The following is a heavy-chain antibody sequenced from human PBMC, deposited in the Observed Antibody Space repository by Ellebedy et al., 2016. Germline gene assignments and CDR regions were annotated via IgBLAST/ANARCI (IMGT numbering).Heavy chain of an antibody. CDR3: ARRIPVAGLFDY. J-gene: IGHJ4*02. CDR1: GGSVSSGSYY. V-gene: IGHV4-61*01. CDR2: IYYSGNT. D-gene: IGHD6-19*01. Sequence: SETLSLTXSVSGGSVSSGSYYWSWIRQPPGKGLEWIGYIYYSGNTYYNPSLNSRVTISRDTSKNQFSLKLSSVTAADTALYYCARRIPVAGLFDYWGQGILVTVSS.